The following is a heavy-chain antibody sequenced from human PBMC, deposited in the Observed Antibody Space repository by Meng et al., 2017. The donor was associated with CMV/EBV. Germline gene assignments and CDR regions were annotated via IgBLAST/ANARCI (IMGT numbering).Heavy chain of an antibody. J-gene: IGHJ5*02. Sequence: QLQLQQWGAGLLKPSETLSLSCAVYGGSFSCYYWSWIRQPPGKGLEWIGEINHSGSTNYNPSLKSRVTISVDTSKNQFSLKLSSVTAADTAVYYCARGGNWFDPWGQGTLVTVSS. CDR2: INHSGST. V-gene: IGHV4-34*01. CDR3: ARGGNWFDP. CDR1: GGSFSCYY.